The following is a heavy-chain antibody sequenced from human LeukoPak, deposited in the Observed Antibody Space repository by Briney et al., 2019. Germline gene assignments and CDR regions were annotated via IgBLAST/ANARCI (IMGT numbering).Heavy chain of an antibody. D-gene: IGHD5-24*01. CDR1: GFTFSSYG. J-gene: IGHJ4*02. Sequence: GRSLRLSCAASGFTFSSYGMHWVRQAPGKGLEWVAVIWYDGSNKYYADSVKGRFTISRDNSENTLYLQMNSLRAEDTAVYYCARDSGGGWLQPPGDYWGQGTLVTVSS. V-gene: IGHV3-33*01. CDR3: ARDSGGGWLQPPGDY. CDR2: IWYDGSNK.